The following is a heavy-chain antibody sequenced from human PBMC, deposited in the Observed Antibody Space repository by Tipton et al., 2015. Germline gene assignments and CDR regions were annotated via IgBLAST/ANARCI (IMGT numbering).Heavy chain of an antibody. D-gene: IGHD1-7*01. J-gene: IGHJ4*02. Sequence: QLVQSGAEVKKPGSSVNISCKASEGTFNNYAINWVRQAPGQGLEWMGWINCYNGNRNYAQKFQGRVTMTTDTSTTTAYMELRSLRSDDTAVYYCARGSGTQSPGDYWGQGTLVTVSS. CDR2: INCYNGNR. V-gene: IGHV1-18*01. CDR1: EGTFNNYA. CDR3: ARGSGTQSPGDY.